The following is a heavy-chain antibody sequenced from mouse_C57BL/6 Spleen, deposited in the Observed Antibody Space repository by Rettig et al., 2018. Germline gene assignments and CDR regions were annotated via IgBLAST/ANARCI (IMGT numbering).Heavy chain of an antibody. J-gene: IGHJ2*01. CDR3: ARGFSIYYYGSSPDY. CDR2: INTYSGVP. D-gene: IGHD1-1*01. V-gene: IGHV9-3*01. CDR1: GYIFTTNG. Sequence: QIQLVQSGPELKKPGETVNISCKASGYIFTTNGMSWVKQALGMGLKWMGWINTYSGVPTYADDFKGRFAFSLETSASTAYLQINNLKNEDTATYFCARGFSIYYYGSSPDYWGQGTALTVSS.